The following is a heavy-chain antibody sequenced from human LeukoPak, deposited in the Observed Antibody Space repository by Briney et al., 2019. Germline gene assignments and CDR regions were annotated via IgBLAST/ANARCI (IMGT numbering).Heavy chain of an antibody. V-gene: IGHV1-2*02. CDR1: GYTFTGYY. J-gene: IGHJ3*02. D-gene: IGHD6-6*01. CDR3: ARDRNSGSSLDI. CDR2: IYPYSGDT. Sequence: ASVTVSFKASGYTFTGYYIHWVRQAPGQGLEWMGWIYPYSGDTNYAQNLQGRVTITRDTSISTAYMELSSLKSDDTAVYYCARDRNSGSSLDIWGQGTMLTVSS.